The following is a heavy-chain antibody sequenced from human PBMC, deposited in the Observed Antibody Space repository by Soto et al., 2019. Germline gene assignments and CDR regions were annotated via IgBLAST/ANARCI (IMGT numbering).Heavy chain of an antibody. CDR1: GFTFTDYY. D-gene: IGHD6-13*01. J-gene: IGHJ4*02. CDR2: IWYDGSNK. CDR3: AYSSSPFEY. V-gene: IGHV3-33*08. Sequence: PGGSLRLSCASPGFTFTDYYMTWVRQAPGKGLEWVAVIWYDGSNKYYADYVKGRFTISRVNSKNTLYLQMNSLRAEDTAIYYCAYSSSPFEYWGQGNLV.